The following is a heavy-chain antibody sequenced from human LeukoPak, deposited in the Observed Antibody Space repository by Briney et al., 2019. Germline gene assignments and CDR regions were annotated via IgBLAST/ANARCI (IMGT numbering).Heavy chain of an antibody. CDR1: GFTFSDYY. D-gene: IGHD2-15*01. J-gene: IGHJ6*04. CDR2: ISSSSSYT. Sequence: GGSLRLSCAASGFTFSDYYMSWIRQAPGKGLEWVSYISSSSSYTNYADSVKGRFTISRDNAKNSLYLQMNSLRAEDTAVYYCARDQGYCSGGSYYSAHYYYYGMDVWAKGPRSPSPQ. V-gene: IGHV3-11*06. CDR3: ARDQGYCSGGSYYSAHYYYYGMDV.